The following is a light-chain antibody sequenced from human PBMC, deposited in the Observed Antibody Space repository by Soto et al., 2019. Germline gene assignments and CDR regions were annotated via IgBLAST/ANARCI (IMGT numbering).Light chain of an antibody. CDR3: HQFGSSPPAFT. V-gene: IGKV3-20*01. Sequence: EILLTQSPGTLSLSPGERATLSCRASQSVSTRYLAWYQQKPGQAPRLLIYGASIKATGIPDRFSGSGSGTDFSLTFSRLEPEDFAVYYCHQFGSSPPAFTFGQGTKLEIK. CDR1: QSVSTRY. J-gene: IGKJ2*01. CDR2: GAS.